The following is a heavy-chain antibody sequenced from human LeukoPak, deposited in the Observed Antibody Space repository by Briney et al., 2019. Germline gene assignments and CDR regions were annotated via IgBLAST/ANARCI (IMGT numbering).Heavy chain of an antibody. CDR1: GGSISSGDYY. CDR2: IYYSGST. V-gene: IGHV4-30-4*01. CDR3: ARVYDSSGPRLGAFDI. Sequence: PSETLSLTCTVSGGSISSGDYYWSWIRQPPGKGLEWIGYIYYSGSTYYNPSLKSRVTISVDTSKNQFSLKLSSVTAADTAVYYCARVYDSSGPRLGAFDIWGQGTMVTVSS. J-gene: IGHJ3*02. D-gene: IGHD3-22*01.